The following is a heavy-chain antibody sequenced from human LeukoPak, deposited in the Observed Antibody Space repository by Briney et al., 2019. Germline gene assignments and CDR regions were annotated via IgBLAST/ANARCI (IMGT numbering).Heavy chain of an antibody. Sequence: GGSLRLSCAASGFIFNEYGMTWVRQIPGEGLEWVSGINGNGGRTGYADSVKGRFTITRDNAKNSLYLQMDSLRAEDTALYFCARLFNAGLGAPLDYGGQGTLVTVSS. CDR3: ARLFNAGLGAPLDY. CDR1: GFIFNEYG. D-gene: IGHD1-26*01. CDR2: INGNGGRT. J-gene: IGHJ4*02. V-gene: IGHV3-20*04.